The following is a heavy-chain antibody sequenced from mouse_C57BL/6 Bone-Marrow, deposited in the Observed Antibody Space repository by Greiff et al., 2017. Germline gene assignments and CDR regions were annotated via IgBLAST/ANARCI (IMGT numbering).Heavy chain of an antibody. V-gene: IGHV1-54*01. CDR2: INPGSGGT. CDR1: GYAFTNYL. J-gene: IGHJ2*01. CDR3: ARWAHYFDY. Sequence: VQLQQSGAELVRPGTSVKVSCKASGYAFTNYLIEWVKQRPGQGLEWIGVINPGSGGTNYNEKFKGKATLTADKSSSTAYMQLSSLTSEDSAVYFCARWAHYFDYWGQGTTLTVSS.